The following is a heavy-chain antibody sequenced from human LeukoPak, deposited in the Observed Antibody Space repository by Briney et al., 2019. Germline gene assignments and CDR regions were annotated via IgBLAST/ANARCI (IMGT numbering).Heavy chain of an antibody. Sequence: GGSLRLSCAASGFTFSSYAMSWVRQAPGKGPEWVSAIVGSGDNTYYADSVKGRFAISRDNSKNTLYLQMNSLRAEDTAVYYCARRDGYNSRYYFDYWGQGTLVTVSS. CDR3: ARRDGYNSRYYFDY. CDR1: GFTFSSYA. V-gene: IGHV3-23*01. CDR2: IVGSGDNT. D-gene: IGHD5-24*01. J-gene: IGHJ4*02.